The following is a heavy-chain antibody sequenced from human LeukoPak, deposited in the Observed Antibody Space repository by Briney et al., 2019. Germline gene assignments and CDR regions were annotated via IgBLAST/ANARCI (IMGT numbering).Heavy chain of an antibody. CDR2: ISGSGGST. CDR3: AKDGPLYYYDSSGYFDY. Sequence: PGGSLRLSCAASGFTVRSNYMSWVRQAPGKGLEWVSAISGSGGSTYYADSVKGRFTISRDNSKNTLYLQMNSLRAEDTAVYYCAKDGPLYYYDSSGYFDYWGQGTLVTVSS. J-gene: IGHJ4*02. D-gene: IGHD3-22*01. CDR1: GFTVRSNY. V-gene: IGHV3-23*01.